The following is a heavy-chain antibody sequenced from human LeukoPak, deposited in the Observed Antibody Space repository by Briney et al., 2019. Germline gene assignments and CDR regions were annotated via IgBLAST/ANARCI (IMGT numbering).Heavy chain of an antibody. D-gene: IGHD6-6*01. Sequence: GGSLRLSCAASGFTFSSYAMSWVRQAPGKGLEWVSAISGSGGSTYYADSVKGRFTISRDNSKNTLYLQVNSLRAEDTAVYYCAKAPVAARLFDYWGQGTLVTVSS. CDR1: GFTFSSYA. CDR3: AKAPVAARLFDY. V-gene: IGHV3-23*01. CDR2: ISGSGGST. J-gene: IGHJ4*02.